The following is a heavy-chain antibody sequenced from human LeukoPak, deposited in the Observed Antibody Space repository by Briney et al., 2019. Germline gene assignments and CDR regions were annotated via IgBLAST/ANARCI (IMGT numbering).Heavy chain of an antibody. CDR2: IDWDDDK. D-gene: IGHD2-2*02. J-gene: IGHJ6*03. CDR1: GFSLSTSGMC. Sequence: SGPALVKPTQTLTLTCTFSGFSLSTSGMCVSWIRQPPGKALEWLARIDWDDDKYYSTSLKTRLTISKDTSKNQVVLTMTNMDPVDTATYYCARGRPDIVVVPAAIPVGAYYYYMDVWGKGTTVTVSS. CDR3: ARGRPDIVVVPAAIPVGAYYYYMDV. V-gene: IGHV2-70*11.